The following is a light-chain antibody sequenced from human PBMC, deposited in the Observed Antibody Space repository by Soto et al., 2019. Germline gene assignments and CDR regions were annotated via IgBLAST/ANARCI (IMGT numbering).Light chain of an antibody. CDR1: QSVSSSY. J-gene: IGKJ2*01. CDR2: GES. V-gene: IGKV3-20*01. Sequence: EIVLTQSPGTLSLSPGERATLSCRASQSVSSSYLAWYQQKPGQAPRLLIYGESSRATGIPDRFSGSGSGTVFTLTISRLEPEDFAVYYCQQYGSSLYTFGQGTKLEIK. CDR3: QQYGSSLYT.